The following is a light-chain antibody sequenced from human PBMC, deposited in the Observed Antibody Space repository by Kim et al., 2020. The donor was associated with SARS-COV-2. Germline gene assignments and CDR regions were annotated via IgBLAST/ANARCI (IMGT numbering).Light chain of an antibody. CDR1: QSLLYSDGSTY. CDR3: MQGTHWPYS. V-gene: IGKV2-30*01. J-gene: IGKJ2*03. Sequence: QPASISCRSSQSLLYSDGSTYLNWFQQRRGRSPGRLIYKVSNRDSGAPDRFRGSGSGTDFTLKISRVEGGYVGVYYCMQGTHWPYSFGQGTKLEI. CDR2: KVS.